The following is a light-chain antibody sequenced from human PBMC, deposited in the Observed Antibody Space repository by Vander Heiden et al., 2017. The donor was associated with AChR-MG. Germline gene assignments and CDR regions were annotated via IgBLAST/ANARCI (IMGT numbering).Light chain of an antibody. CDR2: YDN. J-gene: IGLJ3*02. V-gene: IGLV6-57*03. CDR3: PYYDSGNRWV. CDR1: SGSIAGSY. Sequence: NFLLTQPPSVSESPGKTVTISCTRSSGSIAGSYVQWYQQRPGSAPPTVIFYDNQRPSGVPDRFSCAINSSSTSASPNTSGLKTDDDAYYYCPYYDSGNRWVFGGGTKLTVL.